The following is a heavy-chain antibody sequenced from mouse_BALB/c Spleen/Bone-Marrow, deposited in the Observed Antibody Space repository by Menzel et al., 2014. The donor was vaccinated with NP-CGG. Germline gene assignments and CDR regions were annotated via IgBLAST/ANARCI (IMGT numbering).Heavy chain of an antibody. CDR2: INPDSSTI. D-gene: IGHD2-1*01. CDR3: ARQGYYGKGDY. CDR1: GFDFSRYW. Sequence: EVQVVESGGGLVQPGGSLKLSCAASGFDFSRYWMSWVRQAPGKGLEWIGEINPDSSTINYTPSLKDKFIISRDNAENTLYLQMSKVRSEDTAPYYCARQGYYGKGDYWGQGTTLTVSS. J-gene: IGHJ2*01. V-gene: IGHV4-1*02.